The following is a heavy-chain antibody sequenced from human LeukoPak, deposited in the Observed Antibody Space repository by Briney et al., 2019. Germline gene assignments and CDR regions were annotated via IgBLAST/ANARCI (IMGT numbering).Heavy chain of an antibody. CDR2: IDWDDDK. J-gene: IGHJ3*02. CDR3: ARTTPDIVATVAFDI. CDR1: GFSLSTSGMC. D-gene: IGHD5-12*01. V-gene: IGHV2-70*11. Sequence: ESGPALVKPTQTLTLTCTFSGFSLSTSGMCVSWIRQPPGKALEWLGRIDWDDDKYYSTSLKTRLTISKDTSKNQVVLTMTNMDPVDTATYYCARTTPDIVATVAFDIWGQGTMVTVSS.